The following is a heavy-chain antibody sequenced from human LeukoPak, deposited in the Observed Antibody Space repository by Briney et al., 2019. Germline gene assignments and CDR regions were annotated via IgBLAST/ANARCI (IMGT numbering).Heavy chain of an antibody. D-gene: IGHD6-19*01. V-gene: IGHV3-23*01. CDR3: AKGLAVAGHFDY. J-gene: IGHJ4*02. CDR1: GFTFSSYA. CDR2: ISGSGGST. Sequence: GGSLRLSCAASGFTFSSYAMTWVRQAPGKGLEWVSAISGSGGSTYYADSVKGRFTISRDRSKNTLYLQMNSLRAEDTAVYYCAKGLAVAGHFDYWGQGTLVTVSS.